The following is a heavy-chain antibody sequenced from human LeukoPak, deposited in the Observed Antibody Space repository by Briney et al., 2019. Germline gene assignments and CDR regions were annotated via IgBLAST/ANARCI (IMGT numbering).Heavy chain of an antibody. J-gene: IGHJ4*02. CDR1: GGSISSYY. D-gene: IGHD3-16*02. Sequence: SETLSLTCTVSGGSISSYYWSWIRQPPGKGLEGVGYIYYSGSTNYSPSLKSRVTISVDTSKNQFSLKLSSVTAADTAVYYCARLYDYVWGSYLPSRGYFDYWGQGTLVTVSS. CDR3: ARLYDYVWGSYLPSRGYFDY. V-gene: IGHV4-59*01. CDR2: IYYSGST.